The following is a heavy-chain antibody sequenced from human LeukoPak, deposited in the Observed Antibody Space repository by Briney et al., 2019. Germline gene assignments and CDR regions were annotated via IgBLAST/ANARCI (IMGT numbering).Heavy chain of an antibody. D-gene: IGHD3-3*01. V-gene: IGHV3-23*01. CDR3: AKAAYDFWSGYLD. CDR2: IIGSGGST. Sequence: GGSLRLSCAASGFTFSSYAMRCVRQARGEGLEWVSSIIGSGGSTYYADSVKGRFTISRDNSTNTLYLQMNSLRAEDTAVYYCAKAAYDFWSGYLDWGQGTLVTVSS. CDR1: GFTFSSYA. J-gene: IGHJ4*02.